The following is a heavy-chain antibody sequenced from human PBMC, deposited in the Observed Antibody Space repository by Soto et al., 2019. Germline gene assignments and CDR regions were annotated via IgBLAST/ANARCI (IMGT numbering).Heavy chain of an antibody. CDR2: INHSGST. CDR1: GVSFSSYC. D-gene: IGHD3-16*02. Sequence: ESLPLSCAVDGVSFSSYCWGWIRQPPGKGLEWIGEINHSGSTNYNPSLKSRVTISVDTSKNQFYMRLSSVNAEETAVYYCSRGSRMIKVGGVIIIPAPYVDYWGQGTLVTVSS. CDR3: SRGSRMIKVGGVIIIPAPYVDY. J-gene: IGHJ4*02. V-gene: IGHV4-34*01.